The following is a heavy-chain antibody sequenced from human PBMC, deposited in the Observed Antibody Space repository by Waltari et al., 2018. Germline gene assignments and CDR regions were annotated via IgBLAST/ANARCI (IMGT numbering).Heavy chain of an antibody. CDR3: ARNPRYDSPD. J-gene: IGHJ4*02. Sequence: EVQLADFGGGLVRPGGSLRISCPASGSPVSNNYMSWVRQAPGKGLEWVSLIYSGGYTQYADSVKGRFTISRDNSKNTLYLQMNSLRVEDTAVYYCARNPRYDSPDWGQGTLVTVSS. V-gene: IGHV3-66*02. D-gene: IGHD3-22*01. CDR1: GSPVSNNY. CDR2: IYSGGYT.